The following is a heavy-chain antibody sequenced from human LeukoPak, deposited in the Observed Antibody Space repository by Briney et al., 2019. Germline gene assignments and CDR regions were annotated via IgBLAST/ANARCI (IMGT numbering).Heavy chain of an antibody. V-gene: IGHV3-48*01. CDR3: ARDAYYYDSSGYSGDFDY. CDR1: GFTFSTYS. D-gene: IGHD3-22*01. J-gene: IGHJ4*02. CDR2: ISSSSTI. Sequence: GGSLRLSCAASGFTFSTYSMNWVRQAPGKGLELVSYISSSSTIYYADSVKGRFTISRDNAKNSLYLQMNSLRAEDTAVYYCARDAYYYDSSGYSGDFDYWGQGTLVTVSS.